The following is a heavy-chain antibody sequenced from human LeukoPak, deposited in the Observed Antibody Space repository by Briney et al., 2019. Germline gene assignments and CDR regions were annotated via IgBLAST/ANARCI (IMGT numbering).Heavy chain of an antibody. J-gene: IGHJ5*02. CDR2: MNPNSGNT. CDR1: GYTFTNYD. CDR3: AREAIVDTAMGA. V-gene: IGHV1-8*01. Sequence: ASVKVSCKASGYTFTNYDINWVRQATGQGLEWMGWMNPNSGNTGYAQKFKGRVTMTRNTSISTAYMELSSLRSEDTAVYYCAREAIVDTAMGAWGQGTLVTVSS. D-gene: IGHD5-18*01.